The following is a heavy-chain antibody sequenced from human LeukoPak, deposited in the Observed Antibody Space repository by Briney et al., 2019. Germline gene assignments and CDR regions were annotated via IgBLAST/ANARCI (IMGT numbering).Heavy chain of an antibody. CDR1: GGSISSYY. CDR3: ARHGGYYSDYFDY. V-gene: IGHV4-4*09. D-gene: IGHD3-22*01. CDR2: IYTSGST. Sequence: PSETLSLTCTVSGGSISSYYWSWIRQPPGKGLEWIGYIYTSGSTNYNPSLKSRVTISVDTSKNQFSLKLGSVTAADTAVYYCARHGGYYSDYFDYWGQGTLVTVSS. J-gene: IGHJ4*02.